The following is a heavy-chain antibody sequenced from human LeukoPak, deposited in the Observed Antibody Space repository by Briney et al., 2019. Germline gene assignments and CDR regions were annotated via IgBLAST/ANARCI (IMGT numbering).Heavy chain of an antibody. CDR3: ARGRGYSSGWYLSHWYFDL. D-gene: IGHD6-19*01. Sequence: SETLSLTCAVYSGSFSGYYWSWIRQPPGKGLEWIGEINHSGSTNYNPSLKSRVTISVDTSKNQFSLKLSSVTAADTAVYYCARGRGYSSGWYLSHWYFDLWGRGTLVTVSS. J-gene: IGHJ2*01. CDR1: SGSFSGYY. CDR2: INHSGST. V-gene: IGHV4-34*01.